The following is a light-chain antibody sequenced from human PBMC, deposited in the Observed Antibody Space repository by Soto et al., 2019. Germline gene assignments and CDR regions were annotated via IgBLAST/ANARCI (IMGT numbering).Light chain of an antibody. CDR2: DVS. Sequence: QSVLTQPRSVSGSPGQSVTISCTGTSGDVGGHHYVSWYQQHPGKAPKLIIYDVSKRPSGVPDRFSGSKSGNTASLTISGLQAEDEADYYCFSYAGTYTFEVFGGGTKVTVL. CDR1: SGDVGGHHY. J-gene: IGLJ2*01. CDR3: FSYAGTYTFEV. V-gene: IGLV2-11*01.